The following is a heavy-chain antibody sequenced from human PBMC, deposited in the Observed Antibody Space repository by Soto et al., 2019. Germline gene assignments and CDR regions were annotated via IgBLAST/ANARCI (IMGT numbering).Heavy chain of an antibody. CDR2: ISRSSSSI. J-gene: IGHJ4*02. CDR3: ARESGSGYDTYYFDY. D-gene: IGHD5-12*01. CDR1: GFTFSSYS. V-gene: IGHV3-48*01. Sequence: GGSLRLSCAASGFTFSSYSMNWVRQAPGKGLEWVSYISRSSSSIYYADSVKGRFTISRDNARNSLHLQMNSLRAEDTAVYYCARESGSGYDTYYFDYWGQGTLVTVSS.